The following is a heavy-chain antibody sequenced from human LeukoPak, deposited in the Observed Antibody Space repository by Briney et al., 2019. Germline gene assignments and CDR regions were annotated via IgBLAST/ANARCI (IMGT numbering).Heavy chain of an antibody. CDR3: ATSTIKAGPFDP. J-gene: IGHJ5*02. V-gene: IGHV4-59*08. CDR2: IYYSGST. Sequence: PSGTLSLTCTVSGGSISSYYSSWIRQPPGKGLEWIGYIYYSGSTNYNPSLKGRVTISVDTSKNQFSLKLSSVTAADTAVYYCATSTIKAGPFDPWGQGTLVTVSS. CDR1: GGSISSYY. D-gene: IGHD5/OR15-5a*01.